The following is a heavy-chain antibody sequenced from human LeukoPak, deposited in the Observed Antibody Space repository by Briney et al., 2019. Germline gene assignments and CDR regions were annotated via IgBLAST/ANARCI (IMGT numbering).Heavy chain of an antibody. CDR1: VGSISSYY. D-gene: IGHD2-15*01. J-gene: IGHJ4*02. V-gene: IGHV4-34*01. CDR3: ARPRLGYCSGGSCYSGLGY. Sequence: SETLSLTCTVSVGSISSYYWSRIRQPPGKGRELIGEINHSGSTNYNPSRKSRVTISVDTSKNHFSLKLSSVTAADTAVYYCARPRLGYCSGGSCYSGLGYWGQGTLVTVSS. CDR2: INHSGST.